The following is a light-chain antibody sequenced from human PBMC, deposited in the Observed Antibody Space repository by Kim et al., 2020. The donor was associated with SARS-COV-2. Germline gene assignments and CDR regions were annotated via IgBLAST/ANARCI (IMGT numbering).Light chain of an antibody. Sequence: VALGQTARITWGGNNIGSTNVHWYQQMPGQAPVLVIYTYTNRPSGIPERFSGSNSGNTATLTISGAQAGDEADYYCQVWVSSNVVFGGGTQLTVL. J-gene: IGLJ2*01. CDR1: NIGSTN. V-gene: IGLV3-9*01. CDR2: TYT. CDR3: QVWVSSNVV.